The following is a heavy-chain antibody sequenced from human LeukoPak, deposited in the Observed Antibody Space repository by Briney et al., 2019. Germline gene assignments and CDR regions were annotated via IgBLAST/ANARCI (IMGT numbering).Heavy chain of an antibody. V-gene: IGHV4-34*01. J-gene: IGHJ4*02. D-gene: IGHD6-13*01. Sequence: PSETLSLTCAVYGGSLSGYYWSWIRQPPGKGLEWIGEINHSGSTNYNPSLKSRVTISVDTSKNQFSLKLSSVTAADTAVYYCARRPSHSSSWYIDYWGQGTLVTVSS. CDR3: ARRPSHSSSWYIDY. CDR1: GGSLSGYY. CDR2: INHSGST.